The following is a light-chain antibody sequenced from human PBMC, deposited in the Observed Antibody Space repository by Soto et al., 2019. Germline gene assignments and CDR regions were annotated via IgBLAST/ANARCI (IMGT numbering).Light chain of an antibody. CDR1: QNVRKY. Sequence: EVVLTQSPGTLSVSPGERVTVSCRASQNVRKYLAWYQQKAGQAPRLVIYGAGTRGTGVPDRFSGSGSGTDFTLTINSLESHDSAVYYCHQYGDSPPTFGGGTNVEI. V-gene: IGKV3-20*01. CDR3: HQYGDSPPT. J-gene: IGKJ4*01. CDR2: GAG.